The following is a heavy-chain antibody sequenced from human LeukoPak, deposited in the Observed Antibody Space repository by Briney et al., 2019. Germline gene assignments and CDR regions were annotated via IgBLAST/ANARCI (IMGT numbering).Heavy chain of an antibody. V-gene: IGHV4-59*01. Sequence: SETLSLPCNVSGGSTSSYYWSWIRQSPGKGLEWIGYIYYSGTTNYNPSLKSRVTISVDTSKNQFSLKLSSVTAADTAVYYCARGKTYDDFWGQGTLVTVSS. CDR2: IYYSGTT. CDR1: GGSTSSYY. D-gene: IGHD3-16*01. J-gene: IGHJ4*02. CDR3: ARGKTYDDF.